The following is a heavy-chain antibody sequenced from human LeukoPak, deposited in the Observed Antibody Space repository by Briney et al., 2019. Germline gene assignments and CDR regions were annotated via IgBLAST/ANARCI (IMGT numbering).Heavy chain of an antibody. Sequence: GGSLRLSCVASGFTFSTYGMNWVRQAPGKGLEWVSYISRSITTIYYADSVKGRFTISRDNAENSLYLQMNGRRAEDTAVYYCARDDCSASSCQKHQNWFDPWGQGTLVTVSS. V-gene: IGHV3-48*01. J-gene: IGHJ5*02. CDR2: ISRSITTI. D-gene: IGHD2-2*01. CDR1: GFTFSTYG. CDR3: ARDDCSASSCQKHQNWFDP.